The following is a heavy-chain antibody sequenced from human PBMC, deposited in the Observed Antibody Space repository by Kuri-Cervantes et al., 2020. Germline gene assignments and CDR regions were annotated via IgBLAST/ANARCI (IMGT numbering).Heavy chain of an antibody. CDR3: ARAYSGYYGWYFDY. CDR2: ISVYNGNT. V-gene: IGHV1-18*01. D-gene: IGHD3-22*01. Sequence: ASVKVSCKASGYTFTSYGISWVRQAPGQGLEWMGWISVYNGNTNYAQKLQGRVTMTTDTSRSTVYMELSSLRSEDTAVYYCARAYSGYYGWYFDYWGQGTLVTVSS. J-gene: IGHJ4*02. CDR1: GYTFTSYG.